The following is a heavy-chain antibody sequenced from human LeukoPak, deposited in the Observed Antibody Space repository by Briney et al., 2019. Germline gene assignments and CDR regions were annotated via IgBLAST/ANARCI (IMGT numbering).Heavy chain of an antibody. CDR3: AKGAADYFHH. Sequence: GGSLRLSCAASGFTFSSYSMNWVRQAPGKGLEWVSTISGTGSCTYYADSVKGRFTISRDNSKNTLYLQMNSLRAEDTAVYYCAKGAADYFHHWGQGTLVTVSS. CDR2: ISGTGSCT. J-gene: IGHJ1*01. CDR1: GFTFSSYS. V-gene: IGHV3-23*01.